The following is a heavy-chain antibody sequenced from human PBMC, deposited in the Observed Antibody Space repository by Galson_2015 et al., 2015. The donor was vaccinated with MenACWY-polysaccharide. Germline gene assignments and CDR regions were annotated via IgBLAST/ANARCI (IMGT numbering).Heavy chain of an antibody. V-gene: IGHV3-74*01. CDR2: INSDGSST. D-gene: IGHD2-2*01. Sequence: SLRLSCAASGFTFSSYWMNWVRHAPGQGLVWVSRINSDGSSTNYADSMKGRFTGSRDNAKNTMYLQMNSLRAEDTAVYYCVRGLVVGRSLPDYWGQGTLVTVSS. CDR1: GFTFSSYW. CDR3: VRGLVVGRSLPDY. J-gene: IGHJ4*02.